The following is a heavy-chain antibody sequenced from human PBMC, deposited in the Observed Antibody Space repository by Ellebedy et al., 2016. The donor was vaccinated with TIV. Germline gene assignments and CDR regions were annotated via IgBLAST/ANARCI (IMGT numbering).Heavy chain of an antibody. D-gene: IGHD3-9*01. CDR1: GFTFSSYG. Sequence: GESLKISCAASGFTFSSYGMHWVRQAPGKGLEWVAVIWYDAFNKYYADSVKGRLTISRDNSKNTLYLQMDSLRAEDTAVYYCAREQSPYYDILTDSFDYWGQGSLVTVSS. CDR3: AREQSPYYDILTDSFDY. J-gene: IGHJ4*02. V-gene: IGHV3-33*01. CDR2: IWYDAFNK.